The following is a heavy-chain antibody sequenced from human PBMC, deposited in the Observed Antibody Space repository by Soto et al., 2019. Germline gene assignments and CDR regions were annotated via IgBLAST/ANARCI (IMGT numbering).Heavy chain of an antibody. CDR2: ISGSGGST. Sequence: EVQLLESGGGLVQPGGSLRLSCAASGFTFSSYAMSWVRQAPGKGLEWVSAISGSGGSTYYADSVKGRFTISRDNSKNTLYLQMNSLRAEDTAVYYCAKLRSYCSGGSCYSGFSDYWGQGTLVTVSS. V-gene: IGHV3-23*01. CDR1: GFTFSSYA. D-gene: IGHD2-15*01. J-gene: IGHJ4*02. CDR3: AKLRSYCSGGSCYSGFSDY.